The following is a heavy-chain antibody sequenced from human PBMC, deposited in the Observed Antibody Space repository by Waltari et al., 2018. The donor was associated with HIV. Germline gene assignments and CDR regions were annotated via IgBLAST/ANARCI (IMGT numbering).Heavy chain of an antibody. CDR2: SNVDGSRT. CDR3: ARGVGDFDY. D-gene: IGHD1-26*01. V-gene: IGHV3-74*01. Sequence: EVQLVESGGGLVQPGGSLRLSCAASGFTFSSYWMHCVRQAPGKGLVWVSLSNVDGSRTSYADSVKGRFTISRDNAKNTLYLQMNSLRAEDTAVYYCARGVGDFDYWGQGTLVTVSS. CDR1: GFTFSSYW. J-gene: IGHJ4*02.